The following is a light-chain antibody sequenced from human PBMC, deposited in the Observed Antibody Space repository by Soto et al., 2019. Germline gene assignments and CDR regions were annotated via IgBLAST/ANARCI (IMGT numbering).Light chain of an antibody. V-gene: IGKV3-20*01. J-gene: IGKJ1*01. CDR2: GAS. CDR1: QSVDTTF. Sequence: EKVLTQSPGSLSLSPGQSATLSCRASQSVDTTFFAWYQKKTGQSPRLIIYGASKRTTGIPDRFSGSGSVQVFILIISRLEPDDFVVYYCQQYMSSVTFGQGTKVEIK. CDR3: QQYMSSVT.